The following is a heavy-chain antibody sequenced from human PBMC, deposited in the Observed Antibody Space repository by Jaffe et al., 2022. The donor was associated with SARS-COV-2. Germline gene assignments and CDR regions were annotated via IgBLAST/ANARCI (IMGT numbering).Heavy chain of an antibody. CDR3: ARDPEDIVGDYYYGMDV. D-gene: IGHD2-15*01. CDR2: ISSSSSYI. J-gene: IGHJ6*02. CDR1: GFTFSSYS. V-gene: IGHV3-21*01. Sequence: EVQLVESGGGLVKPGGSLRLSCAASGFTFSSYSMNWVRQAPGKGLEWVSSISSSSSYIYYADSVKGRFTISRDNAKNSLYLQMNSLRAEDTAVYYCARDPEDIVGDYYYGMDVWGQGTTVTVSS.